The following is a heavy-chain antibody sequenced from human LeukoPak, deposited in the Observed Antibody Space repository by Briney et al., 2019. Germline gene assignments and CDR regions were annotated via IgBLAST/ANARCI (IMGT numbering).Heavy chain of an antibody. Sequence: GGSLRLSCAASGFTFSSYGMHWVRQAPGKGLEWVAVISYDGSNEYYVDSVKGRFTISRDNSKNTLYLQMNGLRAEDTAVYYCARDGNYDYWSAQSAGDGMDVWGQGTTVTVSS. CDR2: ISYDGSNE. V-gene: IGHV3-30*03. CDR1: GFTFSSYG. CDR3: ARDGNYDYWSAQSAGDGMDV. D-gene: IGHD3-3*01. J-gene: IGHJ6*02.